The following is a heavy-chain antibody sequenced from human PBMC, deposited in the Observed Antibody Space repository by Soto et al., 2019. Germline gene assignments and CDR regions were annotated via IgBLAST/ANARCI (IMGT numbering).Heavy chain of an antibody. CDR1: GGSISNYY. Sequence: SETLSLTCTVSGGSISNYYWSWIRQPPGKGLEWVGYIYYTGSTSYNPSLKSRVAMSVDTSKKQISLKLTSVTAADTAVYYCAREYSRWFDPWGQGTLVTVSS. D-gene: IGHD2-15*01. J-gene: IGHJ5*02. V-gene: IGHV4-59*01. CDR2: IYYTGST. CDR3: AREYSRWFDP.